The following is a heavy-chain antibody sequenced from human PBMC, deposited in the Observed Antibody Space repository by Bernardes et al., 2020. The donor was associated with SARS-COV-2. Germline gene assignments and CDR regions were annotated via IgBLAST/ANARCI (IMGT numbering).Heavy chain of an antibody. CDR1: GFTFSSYA. CDR2: ISGRVGTT. CDR3: AKFLAGSSPHRTGAVTYFDY. J-gene: IGHJ4*02. V-gene: IGHV3-23*01. D-gene: IGHD5-18*01. Sequence: GGSLRLSCAASGFTFSSYAMSWVRQAPGKGLEWVSAISGRVGTTFYADSVKGRFTISRDNSKNTLYLLVNSLIAEDTAVYYCAKFLAGSSPHRTGAVTYFDYWGQGTLVTVSS.